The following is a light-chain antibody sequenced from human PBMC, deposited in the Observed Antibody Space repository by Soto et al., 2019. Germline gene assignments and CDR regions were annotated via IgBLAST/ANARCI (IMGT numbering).Light chain of an antibody. J-gene: IGKJ3*01. V-gene: IGKV3-20*01. CDR1: QSVSSN. CDR2: GVS. CDR3: QQYGSSPPFT. Sequence: EIVMTQSPATLSVSPGERVTLSCRASQSVSSNLAWYQQKPGQAPRLLIYGVSNRATGIPDRFSGSGSGTDFTLTISRLEPEDFAVYYCQQYGSSPPFTFGPGTKVDIK.